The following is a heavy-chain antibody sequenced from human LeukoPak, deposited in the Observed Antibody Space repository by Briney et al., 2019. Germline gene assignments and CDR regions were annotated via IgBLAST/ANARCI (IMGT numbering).Heavy chain of an antibody. J-gene: IGHJ4*02. D-gene: IGHD1-26*01. CDR2: IYYSGGT. V-gene: IGHV4-59*08. Sequence: PSETLSLTCTVSGGSVSSYYWSWIRQPPGKGLEWIGYIYYSGGTNYNPSLKSRVTISVDTSKNQFSLKLSSVTAADTAVYYCARGDRGDFDYWGQGTLVTVSS. CDR1: GGSVSSYY. CDR3: ARGDRGDFDY.